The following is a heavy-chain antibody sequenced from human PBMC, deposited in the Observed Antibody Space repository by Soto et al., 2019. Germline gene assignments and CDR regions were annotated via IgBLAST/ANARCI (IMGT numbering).Heavy chain of an antibody. D-gene: IGHD3-3*01. CDR3: ARESGRFLEWLWDY. Sequence: EVQLVESGGGLVQPGGSLRLSCAASGFTFSSYSMSWVRQAREKGLVWVSYISSRSSAIYYADAVNGRFTISRDNAKNSLYLQMNSLRAEDTAVYYCARESGRFLEWLWDYWGKGTLVTVSS. CDR1: GFTFSSYS. J-gene: IGHJ4*02. CDR2: ISSRSSAI. V-gene: IGHV3-48*01.